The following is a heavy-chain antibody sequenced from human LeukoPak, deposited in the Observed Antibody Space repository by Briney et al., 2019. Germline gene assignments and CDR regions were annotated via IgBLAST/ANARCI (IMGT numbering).Heavy chain of an antibody. CDR3: ATIDFWSGYYYFDY. V-gene: IGHV4-30-4*01. J-gene: IGHJ4*02. D-gene: IGHD3-3*01. Sequence: SETLSRTCTVSGGSISSGDYYWSWIRQPPGKGLEWIGYIYYSGSTYYNPSLKSRVTISVDTSKNQFSLKLSSVTATDTAVYYCATIDFWSGYYYFDYWGQGTLVTVSS. CDR1: GGSISSGDYY. CDR2: IYYSGST.